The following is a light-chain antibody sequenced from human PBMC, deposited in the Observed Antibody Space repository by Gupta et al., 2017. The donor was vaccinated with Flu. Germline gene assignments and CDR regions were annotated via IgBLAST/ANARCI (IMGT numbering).Light chain of an antibody. CDR2: EVS. CDR3: SSYAGSDKDV. V-gene: IGLV2-8*01. Sequence: SVTISCTGTSSDVGGFNYVSWYQQHPGKVPKLMSYEVSQRPSGVPDRFSGSKSGYTASLTVSGLQAEDEADYYCSSYAGSDKDVFGTGTKVTVL. J-gene: IGLJ1*01. CDR1: SSDVGGFNY.